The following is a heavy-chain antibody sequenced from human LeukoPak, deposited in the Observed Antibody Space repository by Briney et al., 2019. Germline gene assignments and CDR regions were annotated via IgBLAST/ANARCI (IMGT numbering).Heavy chain of an antibody. V-gene: IGHV4-4*07. CDR2: IYTSGST. D-gene: IGHD6-6*01. CDR1: GGSISSYY. Sequence: SETLSLTCTVSGGSISSYYWSWIRQPAGKELEWIGRIYTSGSTNYNPSLKSRVTMSVDTSKNQFSLKLSSVTAADTAVYYCATSIAARGGFDYWGQGTLVTVSS. J-gene: IGHJ4*02. CDR3: ATSIAARGGFDY.